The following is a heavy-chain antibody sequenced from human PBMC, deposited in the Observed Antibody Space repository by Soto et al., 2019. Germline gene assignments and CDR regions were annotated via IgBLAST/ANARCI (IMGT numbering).Heavy chain of an antibody. CDR2: INPATGAA. J-gene: IGHJ3*02. CDR3: ARGGGVGVAGSAAFEM. Sequence: QLHLVQSGAVVKKPGASVTVSCSASGYPVTAYYMHWVRQAPGRGLEWMGGINPATGAAKYTQTFPGRVTMPRDTSTSTVFMELGGLTSEDTAVFYFARGGGVGVAGSAAFEMWGQGTLVTVSS. V-gene: IGHV1-2*02. D-gene: IGHD3-3*01. CDR1: GYPVTAYY.